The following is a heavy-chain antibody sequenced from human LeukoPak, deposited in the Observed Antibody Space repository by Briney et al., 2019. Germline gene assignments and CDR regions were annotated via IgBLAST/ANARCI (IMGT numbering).Heavy chain of an antibody. CDR2: IYYSGST. CDR3: ARDGVTYDAFDI. CDR1: GGSFNNYY. J-gene: IGHJ3*02. D-gene: IGHD2-21*02. V-gene: IGHV4-59*01. Sequence: SETLSLTCTVSGGSFNNYYWKWTRQPPGKGLEWIGYIYYSGSTNYNPSLKSRVTISVDTSKDQFSLKLSSVTAADTAVYYCARDGVTYDAFDIWGQGTMVTVSS.